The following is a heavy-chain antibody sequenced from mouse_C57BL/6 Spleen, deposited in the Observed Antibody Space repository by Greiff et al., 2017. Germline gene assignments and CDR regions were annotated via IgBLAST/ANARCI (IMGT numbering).Heavy chain of an antibody. CDR2: INPNNGGT. Sequence: EVQLQQSGPELVKPGASVKISCKASGYTFTDYYMNWVKQSHGKSLEWIGDINPNNGGTSYNQKFKGKATLTVDKSSSTAYMELRSLTSEDSAVYYCALGHNYWGQGTTLTVAS. CDR1: GYTFTDYY. J-gene: IGHJ2*01. V-gene: IGHV1-26*01. D-gene: IGHD4-1*01. CDR3: ALGHNY.